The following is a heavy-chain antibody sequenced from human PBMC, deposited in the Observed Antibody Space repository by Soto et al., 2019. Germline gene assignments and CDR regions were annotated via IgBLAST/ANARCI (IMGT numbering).Heavy chain of an antibody. D-gene: IGHD6-13*01. Sequence: SETLSLTGTVSGGSISSYYWSWIRQPPGKGLEWIGYIYYSGSTNYNPSLKSRVTISVDTSKNQFSLQLNSVTPEDTAVYYCARGIAAAGFFDYWGQGTMVTVSS. J-gene: IGHJ4*02. V-gene: IGHV4-59*12. CDR1: GGSISSYY. CDR2: IYYSGST. CDR3: ARGIAAAGFFDY.